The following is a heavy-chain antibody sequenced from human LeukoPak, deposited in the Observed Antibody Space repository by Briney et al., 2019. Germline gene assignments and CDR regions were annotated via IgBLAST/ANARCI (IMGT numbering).Heavy chain of an antibody. CDR2: ISVSGGST. CDR1: GLTFSSYV. J-gene: IGHJ4*02. Sequence: GGSLRLSCAASGLTFSSYVMSWVRQAPGKGLEWVAAISVSGGSTNYADSVKGRFTISRDNSKNTLYLQMNSLRAEDTAVYYCAKVFFMDYWGQGTLVTVSS. D-gene: IGHD2-8*01. CDR3: AKVFFMDY. V-gene: IGHV3-23*01.